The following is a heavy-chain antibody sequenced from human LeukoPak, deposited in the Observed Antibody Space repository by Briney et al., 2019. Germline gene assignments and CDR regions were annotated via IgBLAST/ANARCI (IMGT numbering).Heavy chain of an antibody. J-gene: IGHJ4*02. D-gene: IGHD2-21*01. Sequence: GGSLRLXCSVSGFTFSDYEVNWVRQAPGKGLEWISYISSSGTSIYYANSVKGRFTVSRDNAKNTVHLQMNTLRAEDTALYYCAREAASCGGDCLDYWGQGTLVTVSS. CDR1: GFTFSDYE. CDR3: AREAASCGGDCLDY. V-gene: IGHV3-48*03. CDR2: ISSSGTSI.